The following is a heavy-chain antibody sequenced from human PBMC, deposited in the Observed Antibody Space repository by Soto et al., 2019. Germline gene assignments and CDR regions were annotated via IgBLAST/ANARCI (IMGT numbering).Heavy chain of an antibody. CDR2: IYYSGST. CDR3: ASMRLSIAVPGPGNWFDP. J-gene: IGHJ5*02. D-gene: IGHD6-19*01. V-gene: IGHV4-39*01. CDR1: GGSISSSSYY. Sequence: QLQLQESGPGLVKPSETLSLTCTVSGGSISSSSYYWGWIRQPPGKGLEWIGSIYYSGSTYYNATLTSRVTISVDTSKNMFSLKLSSVTAADTAVYYCASMRLSIAVPGPGNWFDPWGQGTLVTVSS.